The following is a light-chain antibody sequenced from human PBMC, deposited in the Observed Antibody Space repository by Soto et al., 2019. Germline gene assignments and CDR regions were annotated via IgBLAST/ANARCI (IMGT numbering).Light chain of an antibody. CDR3: QQYNRSPPET. Sequence: EIVLTQSPGTLSLSPGESATLLCRASQFFSKGFSAWYQQKPGQASRLLIYGASTRATGITARFSGSGSGTEFSLPISSLLSEEFAVEYYQQYNRSPPETFGQGTKVDI. J-gene: IGKJ1*01. CDR1: QFFSKGF. V-gene: IGKV3-15*01. CDR2: GAS.